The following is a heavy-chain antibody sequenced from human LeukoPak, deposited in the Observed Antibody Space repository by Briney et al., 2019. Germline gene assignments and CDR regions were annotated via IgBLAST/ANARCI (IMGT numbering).Heavy chain of an antibody. CDR2: IWYDGSNK. CDR1: GFTFSSYG. Sequence: PGGSLRLSCAASGFTFSSYGMHWVRQAPGKGLEWVAVIWYDGSNKYYADSVKGRFTIPRDNSKNTLYLQMNSLRAEDTAVYYCARDLGGGHFDYWGQGTLVTVSS. J-gene: IGHJ4*02. D-gene: IGHD1-26*01. CDR3: ARDLGGGHFDY. V-gene: IGHV3-33*01.